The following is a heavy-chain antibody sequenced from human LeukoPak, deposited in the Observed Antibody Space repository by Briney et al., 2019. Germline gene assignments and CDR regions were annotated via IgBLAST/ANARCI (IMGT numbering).Heavy chain of an antibody. CDR1: GFTFSSYW. J-gene: IGHJ4*02. Sequence: GGSLRLSCAASGFTFSSYWMSWVRQAPGKGLEWAANIKQDGSEKYYVDSVKGRFTISRDNAKNSLYLQMNSLRAEDTAVYYYASYGSGSYQIDYWGQGTLVTVSS. D-gene: IGHD3-10*01. CDR3: ASYGSGSYQIDY. V-gene: IGHV3-7*01. CDR2: IKQDGSEK.